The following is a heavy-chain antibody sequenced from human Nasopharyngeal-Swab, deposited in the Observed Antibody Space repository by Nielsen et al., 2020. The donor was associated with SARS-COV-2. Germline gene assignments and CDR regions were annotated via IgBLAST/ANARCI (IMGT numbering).Heavy chain of an antibody. CDR2: INTNTGNP. D-gene: IGHD2-15*01. CDR3: AAGGSGVRGTGAESSYYYYGMDV. J-gene: IGHJ6*02. V-gene: IGHV7-4-1*02. Sequence: ASVKVSCKASGYTFTSYAMNWVRQAPGQGLEWMGWINTNTGNPTYAQGFTGRFVFSLDTSVSTAYLQISSLKAEDTAVYYCAAGGSGVRGTGAESSYYYYGMDVWGQGTTVTVSS. CDR1: GYTFTSYA.